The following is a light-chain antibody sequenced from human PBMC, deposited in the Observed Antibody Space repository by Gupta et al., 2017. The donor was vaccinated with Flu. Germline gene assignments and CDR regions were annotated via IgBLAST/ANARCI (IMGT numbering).Light chain of an antibody. CDR1: SSDVGGYNY. Sequence: QSALTQPRSVSGSPGQSVTISCTGTSSDVGGYNYVSWYQQHPGKAPKLMIYDVTKRPSGVPDRFSGSKSGNTASLTISGLQAEDEADYHCCSYAGSYTHYVVGTGTEVTVL. J-gene: IGLJ1*01. CDR3: CSYAGSYTHYV. V-gene: IGLV2-11*01. CDR2: DVT.